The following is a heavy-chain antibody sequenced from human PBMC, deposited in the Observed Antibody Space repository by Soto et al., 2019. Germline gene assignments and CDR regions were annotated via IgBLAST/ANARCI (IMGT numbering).Heavy chain of an antibody. CDR2: IYYSGST. CDR3: ARGDPHYYDSSGYFRY. D-gene: IGHD3-22*01. V-gene: IGHV4-30-4*01. J-gene: IGHJ4*02. CDR1: GGSISSGDYY. Sequence: QVQLQESGPGLVKPSQTLSLTCTVSGGSISSGDYYWSWIRQPPGKGLEWIGYIYYSGSTYYKPSLKRRVTISVDTSKNQFSLKLSSVTAADTAVYYCARGDPHYYDSSGYFRYWGQGTLVTVSS.